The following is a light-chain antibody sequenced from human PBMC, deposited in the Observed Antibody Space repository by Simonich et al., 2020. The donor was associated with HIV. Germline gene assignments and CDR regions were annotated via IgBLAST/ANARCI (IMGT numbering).Light chain of an antibody. Sequence: DIVMTQSPDSLAVSLGERAAINCKSRQSVLYSSNYKNYLAWYQQKPGQPPKLLIYWASARESGVPDRFNGSGSGTDFTLTISSLQAEDVAVYYCQQYYSTSGTFGQGTKVEIK. CDR1: QSVLYSSNYKNY. CDR2: WAS. V-gene: IGKV4-1*01. CDR3: QQYYSTSGT. J-gene: IGKJ1*01.